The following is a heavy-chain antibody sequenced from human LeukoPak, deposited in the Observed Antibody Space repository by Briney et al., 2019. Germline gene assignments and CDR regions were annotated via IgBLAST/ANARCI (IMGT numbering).Heavy chain of an antibody. Sequence: SETLSLICAVYGGSFSGYYWSWSRQPPGKGLEWIGEINHSGSTNYNPSLKSRVTISVDTSKNQFSLKLSSVTAADTAVYYCALTWGDYWGQGTLVTVSS. CDR2: INHSGST. J-gene: IGHJ4*02. CDR3: ALTWGDY. D-gene: IGHD1-26*01. V-gene: IGHV4-34*01. CDR1: GGSFSGYY.